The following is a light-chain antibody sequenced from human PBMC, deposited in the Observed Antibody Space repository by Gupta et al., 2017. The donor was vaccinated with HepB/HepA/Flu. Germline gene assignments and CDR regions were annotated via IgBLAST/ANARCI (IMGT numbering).Light chain of an antibody. J-gene: IGLJ3*02. V-gene: IGLV2-14*01. CDR3: SSDIGNGIRV. CDR1: NSDIGGYNY. CDR2: EVN. Sequence: SALTPPPSQGASPWPSFTISCTGTNSDIGGYNYDSWYQHHPGKPPKLLIYEVNQRPSGVSTRFSASKSGNTASLAISALQAEDEADYYCSSDIGNGIRVFGGGTKLTVL.